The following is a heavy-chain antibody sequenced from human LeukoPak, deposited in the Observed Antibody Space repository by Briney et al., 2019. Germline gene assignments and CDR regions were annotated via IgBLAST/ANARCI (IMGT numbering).Heavy chain of an antibody. CDR1: GCSISSYY. J-gene: IGHJ4*02. CDR2: IYYSGST. CDR3: ASSSGYYSIDY. V-gene: IGHV4-59*08. D-gene: IGHD3-22*01. Sequence: KASETLSLTCTVSGCSISSYYWSWIRQPPGKGLEWIGYIYYSGSTNYNPSLKSRVTISVDTSKNQFSLKLSSVTAADTAVYYCASSSGYYSIDYWGQGTLVTVSS.